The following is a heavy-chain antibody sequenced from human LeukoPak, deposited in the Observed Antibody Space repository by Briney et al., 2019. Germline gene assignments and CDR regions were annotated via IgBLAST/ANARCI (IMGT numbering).Heavy chain of an antibody. CDR2: INGYGSSI. J-gene: IGHJ4*02. V-gene: IGHV3-74*01. CDR3: AKGGKYHFDS. Sequence: GGSLRLSCAASGFTFSNYWMNWVRQAPGKGLEWVSHINGYGSSITHADSVKGRFTISRDNAMNTLYLQMDSLRDEDTAVYYCAKGGKYHFDSWGQGTLVTVSS. CDR1: GFTFSNYW. D-gene: IGHD3-16*01.